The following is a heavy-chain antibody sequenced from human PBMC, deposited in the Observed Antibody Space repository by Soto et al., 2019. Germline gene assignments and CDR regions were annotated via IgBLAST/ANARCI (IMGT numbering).Heavy chain of an antibody. D-gene: IGHD6-6*01. CDR1: GFTLSGYA. CDR2: ISSNGVGT. CDR3: ARRARPDFYYMDV. Sequence: EVQLAESGGGLAQPGGSLRLSCAASGFTLSGYAMDWVRQAPGKGLEYVSGISSNGVGTYYANSVQGRFTISRDNAKNTVYLQMGSLRPEAMAVYYCARRARPDFYYMDVLGKGTTVTFSS. V-gene: IGHV3-64*01. J-gene: IGHJ6*03.